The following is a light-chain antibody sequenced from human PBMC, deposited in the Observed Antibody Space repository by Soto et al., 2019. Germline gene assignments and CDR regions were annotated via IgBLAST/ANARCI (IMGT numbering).Light chain of an antibody. V-gene: IGKV3-15*01. CDR2: GAS. Sequence: EIVMAQSPATLSVSPGERATLSCRASQSVSSNLAWHQQKPGQAPRLLIYGASTRATGIPARFSGRGSGTEFTLTISSLQSEDFAVYYCQQYNNWPWTFGQGTKVDIK. J-gene: IGKJ1*01. CDR3: QQYNNWPWT. CDR1: QSVSSN.